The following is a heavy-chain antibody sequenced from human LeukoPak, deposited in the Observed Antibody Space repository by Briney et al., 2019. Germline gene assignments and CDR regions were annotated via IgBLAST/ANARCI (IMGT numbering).Heavy chain of an antibody. CDR3: ARITNAYAFYYYYYMDV. Sequence: SETLSLTCAVYGGSFSGYYWSWVRQPPGKGLEWIGEINHSGSTNYNPSRKSRVTLSVDTSKNQFSLKLSSVSAADTAVYYCARITNAYAFYYYYYMDVWGKGTTVTVSS. CDR2: INHSGST. V-gene: IGHV4-34*01. J-gene: IGHJ6*03. D-gene: IGHD3-16*01. CDR1: GGSFSGYY.